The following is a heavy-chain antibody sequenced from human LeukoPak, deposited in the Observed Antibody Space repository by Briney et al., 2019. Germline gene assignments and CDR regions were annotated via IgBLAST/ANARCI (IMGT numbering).Heavy chain of an antibody. CDR2: IIPIFGTA. CDR3: ARGPGGYNLELDY. Sequence: ASVKVSCKASGGTFSSYAISWVRQAPGQGLEWMGGIIPIFGTANYAQKFQGRVTITADESTSTAYMELSSLRSEDTAVYYCARGPGGYNLELDYWGQGTLVAVSS. J-gene: IGHJ4*02. D-gene: IGHD5-24*01. V-gene: IGHV1-69*13. CDR1: GGTFSSYA.